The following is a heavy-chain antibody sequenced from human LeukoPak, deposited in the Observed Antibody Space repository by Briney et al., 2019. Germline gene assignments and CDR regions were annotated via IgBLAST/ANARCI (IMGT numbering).Heavy chain of an antibody. CDR3: ARERNYRLSP. J-gene: IGHJ5*02. CDR1: GGTFSSYA. V-gene: IGHV1-69*13. D-gene: IGHD5-24*01. CDR2: IIPILGTA. Sequence: GASVKVSCKASGGTFSSYAISWVRQATGRGLEWMGGIIPILGTANYAQKFQGRVTITADESTSTAYMELSSLRSEDTAVYYCARERNYRLSPWGQGTLVTVSS.